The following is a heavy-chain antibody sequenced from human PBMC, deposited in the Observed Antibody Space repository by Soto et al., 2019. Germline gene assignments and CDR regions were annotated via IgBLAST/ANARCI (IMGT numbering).Heavy chain of an antibody. CDR3: AKGALDILTGYYPFDY. D-gene: IGHD3-9*01. CDR1: GFTFSSYA. V-gene: IGHV3-23*01. J-gene: IGHJ4*02. Sequence: EVQLLESGGGLVQPGGSLRLSCAASGFTFSSYAMSWVRQAPGKGLEWVSAISGSGGSTYYADSVKGRFTISRDNSKNTLYLQMNSLRAEDTAVYYCAKGALDILTGYYPFDYWGQGTLVTVSS. CDR2: ISGSGGST.